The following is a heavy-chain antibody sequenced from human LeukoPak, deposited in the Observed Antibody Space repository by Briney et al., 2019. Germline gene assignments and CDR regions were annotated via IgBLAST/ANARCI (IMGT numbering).Heavy chain of an antibody. CDR3: AVYDSSGPYYFDY. CDR1: GGTFSSYA. Sequence: SVKVPCKASGGTFSSYAISWVRQAPGQGLEWMGGIIPIFGTANYAQKFQGRVTITADESTSTAYMELSSLRSEDTAVYYCAVYDSSGPYYFDYWGQGTLVTVSS. D-gene: IGHD3-22*01. CDR2: IIPIFGTA. J-gene: IGHJ4*02. V-gene: IGHV1-69*13.